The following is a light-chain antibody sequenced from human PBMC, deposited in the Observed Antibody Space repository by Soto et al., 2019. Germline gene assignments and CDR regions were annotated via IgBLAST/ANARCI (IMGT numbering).Light chain of an antibody. CDR3: HQYGASPLT. J-gene: IGKJ4*01. CDR2: DAS. Sequence: EIVLTQSPGTLSLSPGERATLSCRASQSVPSSCLAWYQQKPGQAPRLLIYDASSRATGIPDRFSGSESGTEFTLTISRLEPEDFAVYYCHQYGASPLTFGGGTKVGIK. CDR1: QSVPSSC. V-gene: IGKV3-20*01.